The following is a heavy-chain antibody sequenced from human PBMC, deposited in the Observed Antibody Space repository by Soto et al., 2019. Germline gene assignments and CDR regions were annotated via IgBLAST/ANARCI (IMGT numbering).Heavy chain of an antibody. V-gene: IGHV1-3*01. CDR3: ARTGHSGSYHF. Sequence: GASVKVSCKASGYTFANYGIHWVRQAPGQRLEWMGWINAGNGGTKYSENFQGRVTITRDTSASTVYLGLSSLSSEDTASYYCARTGHSGSYHFWGQGTLVTVS. J-gene: IGHJ4*02. CDR1: GYTFANYG. CDR2: INAGNGGT. D-gene: IGHD3-22*01.